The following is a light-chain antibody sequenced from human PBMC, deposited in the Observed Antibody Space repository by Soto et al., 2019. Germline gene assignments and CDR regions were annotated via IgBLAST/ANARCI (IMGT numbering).Light chain of an antibody. CDR1: QSIKRW. J-gene: IGKJ4*01. V-gene: IGKV1-5*03. CDR2: KAS. CDR3: QRYNSYSALT. Sequence: DIQITQSPSTLSASVGDRVTITCRASQSIKRWLAWYQQKPGKAPKLLIYKASTLEAGVPSRFSGSGSETDFTLTISSLQPDDFATYYCQRYNSYSALTFGGGTKVDIK.